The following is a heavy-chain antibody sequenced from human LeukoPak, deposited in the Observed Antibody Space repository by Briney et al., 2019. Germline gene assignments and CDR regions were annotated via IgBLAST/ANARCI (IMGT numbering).Heavy chain of an antibody. J-gene: IGHJ5*02. CDR2: MFSSGGDT. D-gene: IGHD3-3*01. CDR3: ARGHYDFIA. Sequence: SETLSLTRTVTGSSIINTYWSWIRQASGKGLEWIAYMFSSGGDTNYNPFLKSRVTMSIDTSNNQFSLTLTSVTAADTAVSFCARGHYDFIAWGQGILVTVSS. V-gene: IGHV4-59*08. CDR1: GSSIINTY.